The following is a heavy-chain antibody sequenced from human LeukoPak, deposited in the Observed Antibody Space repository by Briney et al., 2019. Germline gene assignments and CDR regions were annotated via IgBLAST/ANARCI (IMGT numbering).Heavy chain of an antibody. Sequence: GGALRLSCAASGFTVSINYMSWVRQAPGKGLEWVSVIYSGGNTYYADSVKGRFTICRDNSKNTVYLQMNSLRAEETAVYYCAKREARSFEYWGQGTLVTVSS. D-gene: IGHD5-24*01. CDR2: IYSGGNT. CDR3: AKREARSFEY. V-gene: IGHV3-53*01. J-gene: IGHJ4*02. CDR1: GFTVSINY.